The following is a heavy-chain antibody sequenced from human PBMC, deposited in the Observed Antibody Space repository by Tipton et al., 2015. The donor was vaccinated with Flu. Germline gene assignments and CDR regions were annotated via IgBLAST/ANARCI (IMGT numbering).Heavy chain of an antibody. CDR3: AKNAGYCSSISCYRPFDY. CDR1: GFTLSNYA. V-gene: IGHV3-23*01. J-gene: IGHJ4*02. CDR2: ISGSGAYT. Sequence: GSLRLSCAASGFTLSNYAMSWVRQAPGKGLEWVSSISGSGAYTYYADSVKGRFTISRDNSKNTLYLQMNSLRAEDTAVYYCAKNAGYCSSISCYRPFDYWGQGILVTVSP. D-gene: IGHD2-2*01.